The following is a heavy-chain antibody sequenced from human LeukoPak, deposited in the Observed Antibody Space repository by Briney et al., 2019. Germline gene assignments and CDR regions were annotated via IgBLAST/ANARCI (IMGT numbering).Heavy chain of an antibody. Sequence: GGSLRLSCEASGFTFSSYAMSWVRQAPGKGLEWVSAISGSGGSTYYANSVKGRFTISRDNSKNTLYLQMNSLRAEDTAVYYCAKMYYYDSSGAFDIWGQGTMVTVSS. CDR3: AKMYYYDSSGAFDI. J-gene: IGHJ3*02. CDR2: ISGSGGST. CDR1: GFTFSSYA. D-gene: IGHD3-22*01. V-gene: IGHV3-23*01.